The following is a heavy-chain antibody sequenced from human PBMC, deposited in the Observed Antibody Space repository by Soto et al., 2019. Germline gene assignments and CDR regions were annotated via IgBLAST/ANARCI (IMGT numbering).Heavy chain of an antibody. CDR3: ASRDPGTSVDY. J-gene: IGHJ4*02. D-gene: IGHD1-7*01. V-gene: IGHV4-4*02. CDR1: GGSFTSNNW. CDR2: IYRTGST. Sequence: QVQLQESGPGLVKPSGTLSLTCAVSGGSFTSNNWWTWVRQPPGQGLEWIGEIYRTGSTNYNTSLKSRVTISLDKSENQFSLKVTSLPAADTAVYYCASRDPGTSVDYWGQGTLVTVSS.